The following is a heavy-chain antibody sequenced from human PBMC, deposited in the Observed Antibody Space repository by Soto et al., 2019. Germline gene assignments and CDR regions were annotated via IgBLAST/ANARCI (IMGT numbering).Heavy chain of an antibody. CDR2: IFHSLGA. J-gene: IGHJ4*02. CDR3: VRDLNGSGDY. D-gene: IGHD3-10*01. V-gene: IGHV4-59*01. CDR1: GVSTTSDC. Sequence: PSETLSLTCTVSGVSTTSDCLSWIRQPPGKGLEWLGDIFHSLGAKYNPSLVRRGTISLATSKNPLSLSLRYVTAADTAIYFCVRDLNGSGDYWGQGTLVTVSS.